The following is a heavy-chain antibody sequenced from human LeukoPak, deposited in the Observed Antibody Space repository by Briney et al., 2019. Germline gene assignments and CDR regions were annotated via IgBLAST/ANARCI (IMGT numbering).Heavy chain of an antibody. D-gene: IGHD6-25*01. CDR1: GYTFTGYY. Sequence: ASVKVSRKASGYTFTGYYMHWVRQAPGQGREWMGRINPNSGGTNYAQKFQGRVTMTRDTSISTAYMELSRLRSDDTAVYYCARVQGGYSSGFSEPFDPWGQGTLVTVSS. CDR2: INPNSGGT. CDR3: ARVQGGYSSGFSEPFDP. J-gene: IGHJ5*02. V-gene: IGHV1-2*06.